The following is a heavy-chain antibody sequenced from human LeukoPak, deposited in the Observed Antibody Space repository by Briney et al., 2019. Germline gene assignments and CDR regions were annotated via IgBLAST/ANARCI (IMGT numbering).Heavy chain of an antibody. CDR1: GFTFSIYA. V-gene: IGHV3-23*01. Sequence: GGSLRLSCAASGFTFSIYAMSWVRQAPGKVLEWVSAISGSGGSTYYADSVKGRFTISRDNSKNTLYLQMNSLRAEDTAVYYCAKESMDTAMVTEIDYWGQGTLVTVSS. D-gene: IGHD5-18*01. CDR3: AKESMDTAMVTEIDY. J-gene: IGHJ4*02. CDR2: ISGSGGST.